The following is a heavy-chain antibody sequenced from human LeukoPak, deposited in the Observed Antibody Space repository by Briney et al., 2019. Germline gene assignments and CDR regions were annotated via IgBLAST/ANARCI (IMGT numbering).Heavy chain of an antibody. CDR3: ATHCSSTSCYMGGYYYYYMDV. D-gene: IGHD2-2*02. CDR2: IIPIFGTA. Sequence: SVKVSCKASGGTFSSYAISWVRQAPGQGLERMGGIIPIFGTANYAQKFQGRVTITTDESTSTAYMELSSLRSEDTAVYYCATHCSSTSCYMGGYYYYYMDVWGKGTTVTVSS. J-gene: IGHJ6*03. V-gene: IGHV1-69*05. CDR1: GGTFSSYA.